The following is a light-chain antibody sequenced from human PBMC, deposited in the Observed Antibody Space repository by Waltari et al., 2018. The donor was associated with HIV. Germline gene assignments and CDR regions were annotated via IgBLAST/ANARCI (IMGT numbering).Light chain of an antibody. V-gene: IGLV2-14*03. J-gene: IGLJ2*01. Sequence: QSALTQPASVSESPGQSITISCTGTSSDIGGHNYVSWYQQHPGKAPKLMIYDVSNRPSGVSNRFSGSKSGNTASLTISGLQAGDGADYYCSSYTTGSKLIFGGGTKLTVL. CDR3: SSYTTGSKLI. CDR2: DVS. CDR1: SSDIGGHNY.